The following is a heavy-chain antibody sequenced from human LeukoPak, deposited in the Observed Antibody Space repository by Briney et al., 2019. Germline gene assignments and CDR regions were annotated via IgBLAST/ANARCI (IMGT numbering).Heavy chain of an antibody. CDR3: ARDVRYCSGGSCYPTGYFDY. CDR1: GYTFTGYY. D-gene: IGHD2-15*01. V-gene: IGHV1-2*02. J-gene: IGHJ4*02. CDR2: INPNSGGT. Sequence: ASVKVSCKASGYTFTGYYMHWVRQAPGQGLEWMGWINPNSGGTNYAQKFLGRVTMTRDTSISTAYMELSRLRSDDTAVYYCARDVRYCSGGSCYPTGYFDYWGQGTLVTVSS.